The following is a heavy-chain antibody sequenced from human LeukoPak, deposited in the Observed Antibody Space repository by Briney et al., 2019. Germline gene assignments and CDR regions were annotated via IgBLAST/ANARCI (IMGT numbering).Heavy chain of an antibody. D-gene: IGHD5-24*01. Sequence: GRSLRLSCAASGFTFSSFAIHWVRQAPGKGLEWVAVISYDGSNRYYADSVKGRFTISRDSSKNTLFLQMNSLRAEDTAVYYCAREQLYGYNYDYWGQGTLVTVSS. CDR3: AREQLYGYNYDY. CDR1: GFTFSSFA. J-gene: IGHJ4*02. CDR2: ISYDGSNR. V-gene: IGHV3-30-3*01.